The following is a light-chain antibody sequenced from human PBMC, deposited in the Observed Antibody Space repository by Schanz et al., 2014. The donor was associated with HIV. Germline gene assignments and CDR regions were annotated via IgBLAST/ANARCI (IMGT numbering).Light chain of an antibody. V-gene: IGLV1-44*01. CDR2: ATY. J-gene: IGLJ2*01. CDR1: SSNIKMNA. CDR3: SSHAGSDKFGI. Sequence: QSVLTQPPSASGTPGQRVTISCSGSSSNIKMNAVNWYQHLPGMGPKLLIYATYNRPSGVPDRFSGSGSDTSASLAISGLQSEDEADYYCSSHAGSDKFGILGGGTKPTVL.